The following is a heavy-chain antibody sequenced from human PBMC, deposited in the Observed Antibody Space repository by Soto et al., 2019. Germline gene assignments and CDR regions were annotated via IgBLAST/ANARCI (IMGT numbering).Heavy chain of an antibody. CDR1: GGSFTSNNW. D-gene: IGHD1-7*01. CDR3: ASRDPGTSVDY. J-gene: IGHJ4*02. Sequence: QVQLQESGPGLVKPSGTLSLTCAVSGGSFTSNNWWTWVRQPPGQGLGWIGEIYRTGSTNYNPSLKSRVTMSLDKSENQFSLKVTSLTAADTAVYYCASRDPGTSVDYWGQGTLVTVSS. CDR2: IYRTGST. V-gene: IGHV4-4*02.